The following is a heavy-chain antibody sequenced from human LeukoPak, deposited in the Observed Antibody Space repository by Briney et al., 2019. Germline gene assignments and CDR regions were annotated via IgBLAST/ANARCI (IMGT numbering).Heavy chain of an antibody. V-gene: IGHV3-30*18. D-gene: IGHD1-26*01. CDR3: AKDYAGATPWSDY. Sequence: GRSLRLSCAASGFTFSSYGMHWVRQAPGKGLEWVAVISYDGSNKYYADSVKGRFTISRDNSKNTLYLQMNSLRAEDTAVYYCAKDYAGATPWSDYWGQGTLVTVSS. CDR1: GFTFSSYG. J-gene: IGHJ4*02. CDR2: ISYDGSNK.